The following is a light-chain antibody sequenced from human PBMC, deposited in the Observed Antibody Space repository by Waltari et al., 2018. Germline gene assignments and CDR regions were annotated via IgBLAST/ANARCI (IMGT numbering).Light chain of an antibody. CDR2: AAS. V-gene: IGKV1-9*01. J-gene: IGKJ2*03. CDR3: QQFNNYLMYS. CDR1: QVTGSY. Sequence: IQLTQAPSFLPAAVGHRVTIPCRASQVTGSYLAWYQQQPGQAPKLLIYAASTLQSGVPSRFRGSCSGTAFTLPISSLQPEDFATYYSQQFNNYLMYSFGQGTKLEIK.